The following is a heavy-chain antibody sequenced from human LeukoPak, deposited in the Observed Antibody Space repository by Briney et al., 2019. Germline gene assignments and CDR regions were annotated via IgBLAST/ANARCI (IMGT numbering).Heavy chain of an antibody. Sequence: GGSLRLSCAASGFTFSSYGMSWVRQAPGKGLEWVSAISGSGGSPDYADSMKGRFTIPRNNSKNTLYLQMNSLRAEDTAVYYCAKTLGYCSGGSCYSGVIDYWGQGTLVTVSS. J-gene: IGHJ4*02. D-gene: IGHD2-15*01. V-gene: IGHV3-23*01. CDR3: AKTLGYCSGGSCYSGVIDY. CDR2: ISGSGGSP. CDR1: GFTFSSYG.